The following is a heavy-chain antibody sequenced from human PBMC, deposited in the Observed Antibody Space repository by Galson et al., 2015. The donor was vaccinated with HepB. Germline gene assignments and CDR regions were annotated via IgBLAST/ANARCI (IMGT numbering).Heavy chain of an antibody. CDR3: TTDVYYSTYWSWLDP. Sequence: SLRLSCAASGFSFNNYGMHWVRQAPGKGLEWVGRIKSKTDGETTDYAAPVKGRFTISRDDSKNRLYLQMNSLKTEDTAVYYCTTDVYYSTYWSWLDPWGQGTLVTVSS. V-gene: IGHV3-15*01. CDR2: IKSKTDGETT. D-gene: IGHD2-8*02. J-gene: IGHJ5*02. CDR1: GFSFNNYG.